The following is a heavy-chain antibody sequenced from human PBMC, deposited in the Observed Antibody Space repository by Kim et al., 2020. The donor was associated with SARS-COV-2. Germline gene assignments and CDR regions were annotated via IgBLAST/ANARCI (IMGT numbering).Heavy chain of an antibody. CDR3: ARAYSSGWAYFDY. Sequence: ADAVKGRFTIARDNAKNSLYLQMNSLRAEDTAVYYCARAYSSGWAYFDYWGQGTLVTVSS. D-gene: IGHD6-19*01. J-gene: IGHJ4*02. V-gene: IGHV3-21*01.